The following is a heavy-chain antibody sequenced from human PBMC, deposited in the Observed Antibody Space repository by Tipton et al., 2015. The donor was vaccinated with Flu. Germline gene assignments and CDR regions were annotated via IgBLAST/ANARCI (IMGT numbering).Heavy chain of an antibody. J-gene: IGHJ4*02. D-gene: IGHD2-15*01. CDR3: AKEVVVPATRFDT. CDR1: GYPISSGYN. V-gene: IGHV4-38-2*02. CDR2: IFHSGNT. Sequence: TLSLTCTVSGYPISSGYNWGWIRQPPGKGLEWIGNIFHSGNTYYNPSLKSRVTISVDKSKNQFSLNLSSVTAADTAVHYCAKEVVVPATRFDTWGQGTQVTV.